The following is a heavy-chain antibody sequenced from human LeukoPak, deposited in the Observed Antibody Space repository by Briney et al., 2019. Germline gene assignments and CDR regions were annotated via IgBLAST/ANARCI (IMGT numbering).Heavy chain of an antibody. D-gene: IGHD2-2*01. CDR3: AKHCSSAGCYRFEY. V-gene: IGHV3-23*01. CDR2: ISGNGGST. J-gene: IGHJ4*02. CDR1: GFTFISYA. Sequence: GGSLRLSCAASGFTFISYAMNWVRRAPGKGLEWVSTISGNGGSTHYADSVKGRFSISRDNSKNTLYLQINSLRAEDTAVYYCAKHCSSAGCYRFEYWGQGTLVTVSS.